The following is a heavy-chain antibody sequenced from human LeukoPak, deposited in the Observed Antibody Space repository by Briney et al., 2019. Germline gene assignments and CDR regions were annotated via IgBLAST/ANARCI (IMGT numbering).Heavy chain of an antibody. J-gene: IGHJ3*02. V-gene: IGHV3-21*01. CDR1: GFTFSSYS. D-gene: IGHD1-26*01. CDR3: ARDPPPNSGSYMWDAFDI. CDR2: ISSSSSYI. Sequence: PGGSLRLSCAASGFTFSSYSMNWVRQAPGKGLEWVSSISSSSSYIYYADSVKGRFTISRDNAKNSLYLQMNSLRAEDTAVYYCARDPPPNSGSYMWDAFDIWGQGTMVAVSS.